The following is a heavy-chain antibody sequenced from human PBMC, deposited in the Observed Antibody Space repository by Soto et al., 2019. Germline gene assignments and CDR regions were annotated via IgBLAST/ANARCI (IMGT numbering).Heavy chain of an antibody. CDR3: ARDRAAGSIAAAGLFDY. V-gene: IGHV3-74*01. D-gene: IGHD6-13*01. Sequence: PGGSLRLSCAASGFTFSSYWMHWVRQAPGEGLVWVSRINSDGSIINYADSVKGRFTISRDNAKNTLYLQMNSLRAEDTAVYYCARDRAAGSIAAAGLFDYWGQGTLVTVSS. CDR2: INSDGSII. J-gene: IGHJ4*02. CDR1: GFTFSSYW.